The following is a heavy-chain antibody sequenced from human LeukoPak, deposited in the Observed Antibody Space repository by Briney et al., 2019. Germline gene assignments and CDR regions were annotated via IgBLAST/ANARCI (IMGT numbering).Heavy chain of an antibody. CDR1: GDSVSSDSAT. V-gene: IGHV6-1*01. D-gene: IGHD6-19*01. CDR3: ARGPQWLNY. Sequence: SQTLSLTCAISGDSVSSDSATWNWIRQSPSRGLEWLGRTYYRSKWYSAYAVSVKSRISINSDTSKNQFSLQLNSVTPEDTAIYCCARGPQWLNYWGQGTLVTVSS. CDR2: TYYRSKWYS. J-gene: IGHJ4*02.